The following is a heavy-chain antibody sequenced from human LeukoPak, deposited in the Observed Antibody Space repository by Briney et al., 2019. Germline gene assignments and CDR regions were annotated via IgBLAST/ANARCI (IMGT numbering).Heavy chain of an antibody. V-gene: IGHV3-43*02. D-gene: IGHD2-21*02. CDR2: ISGDGGST. CDR3: AKTYCGGDCYSRALAFDI. J-gene: IGHJ3*02. Sequence: GGSLRLSCAASGFTFDDYAMHWVRQAPGKGLVWVSLISGDGGSTYYADSVKGRFTISRDNSKNSLYLHMNSLRTEDTALYYCAKTYCGGDCYSRALAFDIWGQGTMVTVSS. CDR1: GFTFDDYA.